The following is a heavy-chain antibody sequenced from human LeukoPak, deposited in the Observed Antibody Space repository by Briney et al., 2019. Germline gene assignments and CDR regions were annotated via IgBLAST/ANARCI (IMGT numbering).Heavy chain of an antibody. J-gene: IGHJ4*02. Sequence: GESLKISCKGSGYRFTSYWIGWVRQMPGKGLEWMGIIYPGDSDTRYSPSFQGQVTISADKSISTAYLQWSSLKASDTAMYYCARREYCSGGSCHGDYWGQGTLVTVSS. D-gene: IGHD2-15*01. CDR3: ARREYCSGGSCHGDY. CDR1: GYRFTSYW. V-gene: IGHV5-51*01. CDR2: IYPGDSDT.